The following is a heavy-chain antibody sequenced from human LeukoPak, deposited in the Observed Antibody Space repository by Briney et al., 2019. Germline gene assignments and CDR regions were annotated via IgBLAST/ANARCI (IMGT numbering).Heavy chain of an antibody. D-gene: IGHD2-21*02. V-gene: IGHV3-21*01. CDR1: GFTFSSYS. J-gene: IGHJ4*02. Sequence: GGSLRLSCAASGFTFSSYSMNWVRQAPGKGLEWVSSISSSSSYIYYADSVKGRFTISRDNAKNSLYLQMNTLRAEDTAVYYCARERDTVTPDYWGQGTLVTVSS. CDR3: ARERDTVTPDY. CDR2: ISSSSSYI.